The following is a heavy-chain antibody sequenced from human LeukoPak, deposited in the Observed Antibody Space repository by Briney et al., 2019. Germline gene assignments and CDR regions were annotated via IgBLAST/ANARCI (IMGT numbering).Heavy chain of an antibody. J-gene: IGHJ4*02. CDR2: INPSGGST. V-gene: IGHV1-46*01. D-gene: IGHD3-10*01. Sequence: ASVKVSCKASGYTFTSYYMHWVRQAPGQGLEWMGIINPSGGSTSYAQKFQGRVTMTRDTSISTAYMELGRLRSDDTAVYYCAREYYYGSVDYWGQGTLVTVSS. CDR3: AREYYYGSVDY. CDR1: GYTFTSYY.